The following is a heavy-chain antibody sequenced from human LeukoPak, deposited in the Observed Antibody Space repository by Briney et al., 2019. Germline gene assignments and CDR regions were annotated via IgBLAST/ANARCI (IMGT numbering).Heavy chain of an antibody. J-gene: IGHJ4*02. V-gene: IGHV3-33*01. CDR1: GFTFSSYG. Sequence: GGSLRLSCAASGFTFSSYGTHWVRQAPGKGLEWVAVIWYDGSNKYYVDSVKGRFTISRDNSQDTLYLQMNSLRAEDTAVYYCARDLGSGWMEGYFDYWGQGTLVTVSS. CDR2: IWYDGSNK. D-gene: IGHD6-19*01. CDR3: ARDLGSGWMEGYFDY.